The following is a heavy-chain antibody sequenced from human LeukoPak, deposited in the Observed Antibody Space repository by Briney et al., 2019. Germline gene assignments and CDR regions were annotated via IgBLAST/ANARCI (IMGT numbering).Heavy chain of an antibody. Sequence: GGSLRLSCAASGFSFSGYSMNWVRQAPGKGLDWISYISSGSRTIFYADFVKGRFTISRDNARNSLYLQMNSLRAEDTAMYYCVRESIRGTRDFDYWGQGTLVTVSS. CDR3: VRESIRGTRDFDY. CDR1: GFSFSGYS. J-gene: IGHJ4*02. D-gene: IGHD2-21*01. V-gene: IGHV3-48*04. CDR2: ISSGSRTI.